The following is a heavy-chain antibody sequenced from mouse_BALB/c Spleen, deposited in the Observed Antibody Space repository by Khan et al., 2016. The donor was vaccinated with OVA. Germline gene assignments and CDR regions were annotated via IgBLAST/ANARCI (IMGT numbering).Heavy chain of an antibody. V-gene: IGHV1-77*01. CDR1: GYTFTDYY. J-gene: IGHJ3*01. CDR2: IYPGSDNT. Sequence: QMQLEESGAELARPGASVKLSCKASGYTFTDYYINWMRQRTGQGLEWIGEIYPGSDNTNYNEKFKDKATLTADKSSSTAYMQLSSLTSEDFAVYFCAREWAAWFPYWGQGTLVTVSA. CDR3: AREWAAWFPY.